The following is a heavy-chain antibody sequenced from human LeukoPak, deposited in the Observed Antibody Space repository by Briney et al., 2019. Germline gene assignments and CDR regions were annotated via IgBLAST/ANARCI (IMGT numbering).Heavy chain of an antibody. V-gene: IGHV4-59*08. J-gene: IGHJ1*01. CDR1: GGSISSYY. CDR2: IYYSGST. CDR3: ARHGRRGFGSSSWYTHFQH. D-gene: IGHD6-13*01. Sequence: SETLSLTCTVSGGSISSYYWSWIRQPPGKGLEWIGYIYYSGSTNYNPSLKSRVTISVDTSKNQFSLKLSSVTAADTAVYYCARHGRRGFGSSSWYTHFQHWGQGTLVTVSS.